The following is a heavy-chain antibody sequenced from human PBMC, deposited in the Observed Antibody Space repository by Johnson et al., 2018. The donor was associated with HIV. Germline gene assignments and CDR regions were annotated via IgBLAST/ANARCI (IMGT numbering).Heavy chain of an antibody. J-gene: IGHJ3*02. D-gene: IGHD1-26*01. CDR1: GFNFSFYG. CDR3: AKDRGSPGIPAAFDI. CDR2: IWYDGTNK. Sequence: QVQVVESGGGVVQPGRSLRLSCAASGFNFSFYGMHWVRQAPGKGLEWVAVIWYDGTNKYYADSVKGRFTISRDNSKNTLYLQMNSLRAEDTAVYYCAKDRGSPGIPAAFDIWGQGTMVTVSS. V-gene: IGHV3-33*03.